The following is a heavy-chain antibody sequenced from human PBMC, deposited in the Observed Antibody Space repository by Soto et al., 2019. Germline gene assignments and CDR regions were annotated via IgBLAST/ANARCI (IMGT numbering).Heavy chain of an antibody. J-gene: IGHJ4*02. Sequence: PSETLSLTCTVSGASISSGDYFWSWIRQSPGKGLQWIGYIYYSGTTNYNPSLKSRVTISVDLSKNQFSLRLSSVTTADTALYYCARTTAVPNTLRSRYFFDYWGQGTLVTVSS. CDR3: ARTTAVPNTLRSRYFFDY. D-gene: IGHD4-17*01. CDR1: GASISSGDYF. V-gene: IGHV4-61*08. CDR2: IYYSGTT.